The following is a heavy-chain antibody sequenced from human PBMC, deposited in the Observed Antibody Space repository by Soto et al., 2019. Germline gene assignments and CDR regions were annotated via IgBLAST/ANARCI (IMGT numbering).Heavy chain of an antibody. D-gene: IGHD2-15*01. J-gene: IGHJ4*02. CDR1: GGTFSSYA. Sequence: QVQLVQSGAEVRQPASSVKVSCKTSGGTFSSYAISWVRQAPGQGLEWMGGIGPIVDTTTYAQKFQGSVTITADESTSTVYMELSSLRSDDTAVYYCVRVVAIPCYHDNWGQGTLVTVSS. CDR3: VRVVAIPCYHDN. CDR2: IGPIVDTT. V-gene: IGHV1-69*12.